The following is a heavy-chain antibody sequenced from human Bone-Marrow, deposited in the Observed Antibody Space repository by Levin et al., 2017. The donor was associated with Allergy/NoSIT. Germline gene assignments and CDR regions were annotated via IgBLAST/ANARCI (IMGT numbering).Heavy chain of an antibody. V-gene: IGHV3-21*06. CDR1: GFIFGTST. Sequence: PGGSLRLSCAASGFIFGTSTMNWARQAPGKGLEWVSSINSGGTTTHYADSVKGRFTISRDNAKSSLYLQMNSLRAEDTAVYYCVRGDARDYWGQGTLVTVSS. CDR3: VRGDARDY. CDR2: INSGGTTT. J-gene: IGHJ4*02.